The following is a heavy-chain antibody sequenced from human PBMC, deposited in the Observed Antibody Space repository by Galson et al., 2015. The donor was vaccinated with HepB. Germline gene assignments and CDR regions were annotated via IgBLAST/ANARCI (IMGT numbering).Heavy chain of an antibody. CDR1: GLPFRSYS. Sequence: PLRLSCAASGLPFRSYSMNWVRQAPGKGLEWVSYISRSSRTIYYADSVKGRFTISRDNAKNSLYLQMNSLRAEDTAVYYCASRIVGATTGFDYWGQGTLVTVSS. J-gene: IGHJ4*02. V-gene: IGHV3-48*01. CDR3: ASRIVGATTGFDY. D-gene: IGHD1-26*01. CDR2: ISRSSRTI.